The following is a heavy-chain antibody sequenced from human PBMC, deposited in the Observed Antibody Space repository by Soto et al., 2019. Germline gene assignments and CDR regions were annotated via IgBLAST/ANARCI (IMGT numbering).Heavy chain of an antibody. J-gene: IGHJ3*02. CDR1: GGTFSSYA. D-gene: IGHD4-17*01. CDR2: IIPIFGIA. CDR3: AREASVTNDAFDI. Sequence: SVKVSCKASGGTFSSYAISWVRQAPGQGLEWMGGIIPIFGIANYAQKFQGRVTITADKSTSTAYMELSSLRSEDTAVYYCAREASVTNDAFDIWGQGTMVNVSS. V-gene: IGHV1-69*10.